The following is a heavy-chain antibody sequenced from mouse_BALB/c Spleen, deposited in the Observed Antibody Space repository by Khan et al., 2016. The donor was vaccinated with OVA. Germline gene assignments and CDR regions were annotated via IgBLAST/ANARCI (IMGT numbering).Heavy chain of an antibody. CDR2: IWAGGST. V-gene: IGHV2-9*02. Sequence: QVQLKQSGPGLVAPSQSLSITCTVSGFSLTSYGVPWVRQPPGKGLEWLGVIWAGGSTNYNSALMSRLSISKDNSKSQVFLKRNRLRTEDTAMYYCARLEDIWGQGTTLTVSS. CDR1: GFSLTSYG. CDR3: ARLEDI. J-gene: IGHJ2*01. D-gene: IGHD1-3*01.